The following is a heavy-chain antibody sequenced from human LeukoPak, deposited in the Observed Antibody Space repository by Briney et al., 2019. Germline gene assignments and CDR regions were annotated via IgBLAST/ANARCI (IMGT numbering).Heavy chain of an antibody. CDR1: GFTLSSYA. CDR2: ISGSGGST. J-gene: IGHJ4*02. Sequence: QPGGSLRLSCAASGFTLSSYAMSWVRQAPGKGLEWVSAISGSGGSTYYADSVKGRFTISRDNSKNTLYLQMNSLRAEDTAVYYCAKDPIYDFWSGYYYDSSGSTDYWGQGTLVTVSS. V-gene: IGHV3-23*01. CDR3: AKDPIYDFWSGYYYDSSGSTDY. D-gene: IGHD3-3*01.